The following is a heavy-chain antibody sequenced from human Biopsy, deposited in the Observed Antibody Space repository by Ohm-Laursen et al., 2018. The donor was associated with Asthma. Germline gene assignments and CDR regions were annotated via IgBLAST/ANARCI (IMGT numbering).Heavy chain of an antibody. J-gene: IGHJ6*02. CDR2: INTNTGNP. CDR3: ARGLLGMDV. V-gene: IGHV7-4-1*02. D-gene: IGHD2-15*01. CDR1: GYIFTSHA. Sequence: ASVKVSCKASGYIFTSHAMNWVRQAPGQGLEWMGRINTNTGNPTYAQGFTGRFVFSLDTSVSTAYLQISSLKADDTVVYYCARGLLGMDVWGQGTTVTVSS.